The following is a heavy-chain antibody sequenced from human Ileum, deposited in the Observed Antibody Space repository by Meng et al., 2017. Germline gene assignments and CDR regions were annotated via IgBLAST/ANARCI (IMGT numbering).Heavy chain of an antibody. CDR2: FHPGSGA. V-gene: IGHV4-4*02. J-gene: IGHJ4*02. Sequence: QVQLQGSGPGLVKPSGTLSLTCAVSGGSISSGTWWSWVRQPPGKGLQWIGEFHPGSGATYNPSLKARVTISVDTSMQQFSLQLTSVTAADTAVYYCAKNGAYCLESWGQGTLVTASS. CDR1: GGSISSGTW. D-gene: IGHD2-21*01. CDR3: AKNGAYCLES.